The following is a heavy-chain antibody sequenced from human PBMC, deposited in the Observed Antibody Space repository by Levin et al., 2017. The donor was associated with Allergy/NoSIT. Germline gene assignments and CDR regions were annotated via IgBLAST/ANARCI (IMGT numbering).Heavy chain of an antibody. CDR1: GFTFSSYA. CDR2: ISYDGSNK. D-gene: IGHD2-2*01. CDR3: ARDCSSTSCYVDYGMDV. V-gene: IGHV3-30*04. Sequence: GASVKVSCEASGFTFSSYAMHWVRQAPGKGLEWVAVISYDGSNKYYADSVQGRFTISRDNSKNTLYLQMNSLRAEDTAVYYCARDCSSTSCYVDYGMDVWGQGTTVTVSS. J-gene: IGHJ6*02.